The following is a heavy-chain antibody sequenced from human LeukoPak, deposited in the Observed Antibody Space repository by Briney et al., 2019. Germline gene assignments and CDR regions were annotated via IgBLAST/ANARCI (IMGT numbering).Heavy chain of an antibody. CDR3: ARELHDYGDPRGSGPYDY. Sequence: ASVKASCKASGYTFTSYGISWVRQAPGQGLEWMGWISAYNGNTNYAQKLQGRVTMTTDTSTSTAYMELRSLRSDDTAVYYCARELHDYGDPRGSGPYDYWGQGTLVTVSS. CDR2: ISAYNGNT. V-gene: IGHV1-18*01. J-gene: IGHJ4*02. CDR1: GYTFTSYG. D-gene: IGHD4-17*01.